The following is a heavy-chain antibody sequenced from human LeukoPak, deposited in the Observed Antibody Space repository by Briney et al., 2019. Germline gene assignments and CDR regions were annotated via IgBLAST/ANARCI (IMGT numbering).Heavy chain of an antibody. V-gene: IGHV3-23*01. CDR1: GFTFSSYA. CDR2: ISGSGGST. J-gene: IGHJ6*02. CDR3: AEDQFWSGLTTMDV. Sequence: QPGGSLRLSCAASGFTFSSYAMSWVRQAPGKGLEWVSAISGSGGSTYYADSVKGRFTISRDNSKNTLYLQMNSLRAEDTAVYYCAEDQFWSGLTTMDVWGQGTTVTVSS. D-gene: IGHD3-3*01.